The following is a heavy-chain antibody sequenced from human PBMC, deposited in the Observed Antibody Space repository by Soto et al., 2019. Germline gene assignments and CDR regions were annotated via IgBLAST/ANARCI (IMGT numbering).Heavy chain of an antibody. D-gene: IGHD2-15*01. CDR3: ARDRECSGGTCYNYFDY. Sequence: SETLSLTCTVSGGSISSGGYYWGWIRQHPGKGLEWIGYIYYSGSTYYNPSLKSRVTISVDTSKNQFSLKLSSVTAADTAVYYCARDRECSGGTCYNYFDYWGQGTLVTVS. V-gene: IGHV4-31*03. CDR2: IYYSGST. J-gene: IGHJ4*02. CDR1: GGSISSGGYY.